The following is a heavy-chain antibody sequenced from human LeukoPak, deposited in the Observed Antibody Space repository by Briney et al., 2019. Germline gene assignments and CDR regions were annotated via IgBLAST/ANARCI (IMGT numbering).Heavy chain of an antibody. J-gene: IGHJ2*01. CDR1: GGSIGSYF. CDR2: IYYSGTT. V-gene: IGHV4-59*01. Sequence: PSETLSLTCTVSGGSIGSYFWSWIRQPLGKRLEWMGYIYYSGTTDCNPSLKSRVTMSMDRSKNQFSLKLTSVTAADTAVYYCARETYSYTLGGYSFDLWGRGTLVTVSS. D-gene: IGHD3-16*01. CDR3: ARETYSYTLGGYSFDL.